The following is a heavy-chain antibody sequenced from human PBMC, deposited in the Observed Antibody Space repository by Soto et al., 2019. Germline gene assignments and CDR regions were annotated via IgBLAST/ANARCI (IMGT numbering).Heavy chain of an antibody. CDR2: IIPIFGTA. D-gene: IGHD6-6*01. J-gene: IGHJ5*02. Sequence: ASVKVSCKASGGTFSSYAISWVRQAPGQGLEWMGGIIPIFGTANYAQKFQGRVTITADKSTSTAYMELSSLRSEDTAVYYCARGSQSLVRVGWFDPWGQGTLVTVSS. CDR3: ARGSQSLVRVGWFDP. CDR1: GGTFSSYA. V-gene: IGHV1-69*06.